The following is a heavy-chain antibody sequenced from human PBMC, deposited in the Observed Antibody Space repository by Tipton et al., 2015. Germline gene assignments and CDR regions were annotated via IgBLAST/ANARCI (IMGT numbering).Heavy chain of an antibody. CDR1: AYSISSDYY. V-gene: IGHV4-38-2*01. Sequence: GLVKPSETLSLTCAVSAYSISSDYYWGWIRQPPGKGLEWIGSIFHRGHTNYNPSLKSRVTISLDTSKNQFSLKLNSVTAADTAVYYCARGLLLWFGMSDYWGRGTLVTVSS. J-gene: IGHJ4*02. CDR3: ARGLLLWFGMSDY. CDR2: IFHRGHT. D-gene: IGHD3-10*01.